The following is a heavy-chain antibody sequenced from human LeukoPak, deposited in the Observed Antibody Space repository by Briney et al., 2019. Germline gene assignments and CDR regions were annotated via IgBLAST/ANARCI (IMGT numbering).Heavy chain of an antibody. CDR2: IYYSGST. J-gene: IGHJ4*02. CDR1: GGSISSSSYY. D-gene: IGHD2-15*01. V-gene: IGHV4-61*05. Sequence: PSETLSLTCTVSGGSISSSSYYWSWIRQPPGKGLEWIGYIYYSGSTNYNPSLKSRVTISVDTSKNQVSLKLSSVTAADTAVYYCARRGFFDYWGQGTLVTVSS. CDR3: ARRGFFDY.